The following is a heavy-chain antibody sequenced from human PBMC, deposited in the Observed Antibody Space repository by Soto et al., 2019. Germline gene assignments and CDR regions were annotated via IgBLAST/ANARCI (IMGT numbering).Heavy chain of an antibody. CDR3: ARVREQLVPYYYYGMHV. V-gene: IGHV1-3*01. D-gene: IGHD6-6*01. Sequence: ASVKVSCKASGYTFTSYAMHWVRQAPGQRLEWMGWINAGNGNTKYSQKFQGRVTITRDTSASTAYMELSSLRSEDTAVYYCARVREQLVPYYYYGMHVWGQGTTVTVSS. J-gene: IGHJ6*02. CDR2: INAGNGNT. CDR1: GYTFTSYA.